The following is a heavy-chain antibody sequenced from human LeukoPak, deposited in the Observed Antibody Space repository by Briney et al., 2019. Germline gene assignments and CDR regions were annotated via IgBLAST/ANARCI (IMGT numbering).Heavy chain of an antibody. V-gene: IGHV1-18*01. CDR1: GYTFTSYG. CDR3: ARDTAMAYYEEFYFAP. CDR2: ISAYNGNT. D-gene: IGHD5-18*01. J-gene: IGHJ5*02. Sequence: ASVKVSCKASGYTFTSYGISWVRQAPGQGLECMGWISAYNGNTNYAQKFQDRLTMTTDKSTSTAYMELRSLRSDDTAVYYCARDTAMAYYEEFYFAPGGRGPLVPFSS.